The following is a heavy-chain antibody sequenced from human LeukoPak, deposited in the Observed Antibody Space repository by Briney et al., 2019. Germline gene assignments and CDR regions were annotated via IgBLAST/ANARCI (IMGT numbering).Heavy chain of an antibody. Sequence: PGGSLTLSCAASGFTFSNYAMSWVRQAPGKGLEWVSLISSGGGSTYYADSVKGRFTISRDNSKNTLYLQMNSLRAEDTAVYYCAKPMVRGVIAYYFDYWGQGTLVTVSS. D-gene: IGHD3-10*01. V-gene: IGHV3-23*01. J-gene: IGHJ4*02. CDR3: AKPMVRGVIAYYFDY. CDR2: ISSGGGST. CDR1: GFTFSNYA.